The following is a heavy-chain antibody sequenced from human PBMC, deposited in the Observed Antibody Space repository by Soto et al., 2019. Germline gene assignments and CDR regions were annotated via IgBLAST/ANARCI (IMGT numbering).Heavy chain of an antibody. Sequence: GASVKVSCKASGYTFTRYYMHWVRQAPGQGLEWMGIINPSGGSTSYAQKFQGRVNMTRDTSTSTVYMELSSLRSEATAVYYCARDLLNGPRLTMDVWGQGTTVTVAS. CDR3: ARDLLNGPRLTMDV. V-gene: IGHV1-46*01. CDR1: GYTFTRYY. D-gene: IGHD1-26*01. CDR2: INPSGGST. J-gene: IGHJ6*02.